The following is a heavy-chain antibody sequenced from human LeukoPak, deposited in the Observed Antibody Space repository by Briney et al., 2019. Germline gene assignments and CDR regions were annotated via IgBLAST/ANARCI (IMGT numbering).Heavy chain of an antibody. Sequence: PGGSLRLSCAASGFTFDDYTMHWARQAPGKGLEWVSLISWDGGSTYYADSVKGRFTISRDNSKNSLYLQMNSLRTEDTALYYCAKGLIVATIQGWEALDIWGQGTMVIVSS. J-gene: IGHJ3*02. CDR1: GFTFDDYT. V-gene: IGHV3-43*01. CDR2: ISWDGGST. D-gene: IGHD5-12*01. CDR3: AKGLIVATIQGWEALDI.